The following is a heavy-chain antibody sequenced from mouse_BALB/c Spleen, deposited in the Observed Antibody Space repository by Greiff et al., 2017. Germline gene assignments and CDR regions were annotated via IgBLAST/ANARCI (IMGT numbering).Heavy chain of an antibody. CDR3: TRDNFITTVVEGRYFDV. CDR1: GFTFSSYT. V-gene: IGHV5-6-4*01. Sequence: EVQLVESGGGLVKPGGSLKLSCAASGFTFSSYTMSWVRQTPEKRLEWVATISSGGSYTYYPDSVKGRFTISRDNAKNTLYLQMSSLKSEDTAMYYCTRDNFITTVVEGRYFDVWGAGTTVTVSS. D-gene: IGHD1-1*01. CDR2: ISSGGSYT. J-gene: IGHJ1*01.